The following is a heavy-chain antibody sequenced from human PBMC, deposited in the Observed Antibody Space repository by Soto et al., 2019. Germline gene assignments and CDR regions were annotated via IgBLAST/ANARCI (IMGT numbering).Heavy chain of an antibody. Sequence: ASVKVSCKVSGYTLTELSMHWVRQAPGKGLEWMGGFDPEDGETIYAQKFQGRVTMTEDTSTDTAYMELSSLRSEDTAVYYCARDSSYCSGGSCCGTNDAFDIWGQGTMVTVSS. CDR1: GYTLTELS. CDR2: FDPEDGET. J-gene: IGHJ3*02. D-gene: IGHD2-15*01. CDR3: ARDSSYCSGGSCCGTNDAFDI. V-gene: IGHV1-24*01.